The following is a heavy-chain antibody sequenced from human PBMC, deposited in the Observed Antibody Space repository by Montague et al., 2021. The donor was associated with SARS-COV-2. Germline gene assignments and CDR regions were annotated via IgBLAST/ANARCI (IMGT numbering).Heavy chain of an antibody. V-gene: IGHV3-66*02. D-gene: IGHD3-22*01. CDR1: GITVSTNY. CDR2: IHSGGET. CDR3: ARVMSDSSGYYGYGMDV. Sequence: SLRLSCAASGITVSTNYMNWVRQAPGKGLEWVSVIHSGGETYYADSVTGRFTTSRDSPENTLYLQMNSLRPEDTAVYYCARVMSDSSGYYGYGMDVWGQGTTVTVSS. J-gene: IGHJ6*02.